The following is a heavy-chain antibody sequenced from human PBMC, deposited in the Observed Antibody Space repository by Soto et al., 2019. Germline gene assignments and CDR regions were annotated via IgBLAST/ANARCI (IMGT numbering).Heavy chain of an antibody. D-gene: IGHD3-3*01. V-gene: IGHV3-30-3*01. J-gene: IGHJ6*02. Sequence: QVQLVESGGGVVQPGRSLRLSCAASGFTFSSYAMHWVRQAPGKGLEWVAVISYDGSNKYYADSVKGRFTISRDNSKNTLYLQMNSLRAEDTAVYYCARANYDFWSGYYPTYYYYGMDVWGQGTTVTVSS. CDR2: ISYDGSNK. CDR1: GFTFSSYA. CDR3: ARANYDFWSGYYPTYYYYGMDV.